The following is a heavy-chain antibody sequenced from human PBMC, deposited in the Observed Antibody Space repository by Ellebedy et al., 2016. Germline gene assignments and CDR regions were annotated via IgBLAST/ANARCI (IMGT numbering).Heavy chain of an antibody. CDR1: GFTFSSYW. V-gene: IGHV3-7*03. CDR3: AGEWLDP. CDR2: IKQDGSEK. Sequence: GESLKISXAASGFTFSSYWMSWVRQAPGKGLEWVANIKQDGSEKNYVDSVKGRFTISRDNAKNSVYLQMDSLRGDDTTMYDCAGEWLDPWGQGTLVIVSS. J-gene: IGHJ5*02.